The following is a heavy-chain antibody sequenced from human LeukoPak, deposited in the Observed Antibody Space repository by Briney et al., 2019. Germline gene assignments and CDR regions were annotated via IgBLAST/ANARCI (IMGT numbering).Heavy chain of an antibody. Sequence: PSDTLSLTCAVSGYSISSNHWWGWIRQPSGTGLEWIGYIFYAGSTYYNPSLKSRVTMPVDTSKNQFSLRLSSVTAVDTGVYYGARIGPILGAAWVDYWGEGTLVSVSS. CDR2: IFYAGST. CDR1: GYSISSNHW. D-gene: IGHD3-3*02. CDR3: ARIGPILGAAWVDY. J-gene: IGHJ4*02. V-gene: IGHV4-28*01.